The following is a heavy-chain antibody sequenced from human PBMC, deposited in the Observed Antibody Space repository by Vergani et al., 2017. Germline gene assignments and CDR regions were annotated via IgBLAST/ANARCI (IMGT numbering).Heavy chain of an antibody. CDR1: GFIFSTYA. V-gene: IGHV3-23*01. D-gene: IGHD1-26*01. CDR3: ARAYGSYDWFDY. J-gene: IGHJ4*01. Sequence: EVQLLESGGDLVQPGGSLRLSCTASGFIFSTYAMSWVRQAPGKGLEWVSGISASWAPTYYADSVKGRVTISRDKSKNTLYLQMNSLRVEDTAVYYCARAYGSYDWFDYWGQRTLVTVSS. CDR2: ISASWAPT.